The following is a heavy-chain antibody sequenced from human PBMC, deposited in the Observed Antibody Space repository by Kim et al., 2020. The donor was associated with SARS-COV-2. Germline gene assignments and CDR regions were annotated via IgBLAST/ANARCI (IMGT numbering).Heavy chain of an antibody. J-gene: IGHJ4*02. CDR2: ISWNSGSI. Sequence: GGSLRLSCAASGFTFGDYAMHWVRQAPGKGLEWVSGISWNSGSIGYADSVKGRFTISRDNAKNSLYLQMNSLRAEDTALYYCAKGGGYDSSGLIDYWGQGTLVTVSS. CDR1: GFTFGDYA. V-gene: IGHV3-9*01. CDR3: AKGGGYDSSGLIDY. D-gene: IGHD3-22*01.